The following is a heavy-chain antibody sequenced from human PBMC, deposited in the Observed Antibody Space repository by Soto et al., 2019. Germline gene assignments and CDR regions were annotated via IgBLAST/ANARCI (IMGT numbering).Heavy chain of an antibody. CDR3: AKDSTRLLVGATRAFDI. J-gene: IGHJ3*02. D-gene: IGHD1-26*01. V-gene: IGHV3-23*01. CDR1: GFTFSSYA. CDR2: ISGSGGST. Sequence: EVQLLESGGGLVQPGGSLRLSCAASGFTFSSYAMSWVRQAPGKGLEWVSAISGSGGSTYYADSVKGRFTISRDNSKNTLYMQMNSLRAEDTDVYYCAKDSTRLLVGATRAFDIWGQGTMVTVSS.